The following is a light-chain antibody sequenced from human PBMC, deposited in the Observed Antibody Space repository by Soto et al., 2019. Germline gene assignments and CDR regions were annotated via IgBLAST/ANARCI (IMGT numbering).Light chain of an antibody. V-gene: IGKV3-20*01. J-gene: IGKJ1*01. CDR3: QRYGTSPT. CDR2: GSS. Sequence: QPQGTLSLSPGEPATLSCRASQTIGRAYLAWYQQKPGQAPRLLIFGSSSRATGIPDRFSGSGSGADFTLTISRLEPEDFVVYYCQRYGTSPTFGQGTKVDIK. CDR1: QTIGRAY.